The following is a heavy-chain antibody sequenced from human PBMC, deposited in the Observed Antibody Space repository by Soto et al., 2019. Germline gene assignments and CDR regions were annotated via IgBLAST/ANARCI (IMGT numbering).Heavy chain of an antibody. CDR1: GDSVSDNIAG. Sequence: SQALSLTCAISGDSVSDNIAGWNWLRQSPSRGLEWLGRTYYRSKWFHDYAVSVNSRITINADTSKNLFSLQLRSVTPEDTAVYYCARGLAMGNTLGDLDSCGQGTLLTVSS. CDR3: ARGLAMGNTLGDLDS. CDR2: TYYRSKWFH. V-gene: IGHV6-1*01. J-gene: IGHJ4*02. D-gene: IGHD3-16*01.